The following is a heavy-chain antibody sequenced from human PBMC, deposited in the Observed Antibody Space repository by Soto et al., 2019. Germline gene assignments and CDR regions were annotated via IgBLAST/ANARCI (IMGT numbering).Heavy chain of an antibody. CDR3: ARHRGAAAGPSSYYGMDV. CDR2: IDPSDSYT. V-gene: IGHV5-10-1*01. D-gene: IGHD6-13*01. J-gene: IGHJ6*02. CDR1: GYSFTSYL. Sequence: GESLKISCKGSGYSFTSYLISWVRQMPVKGLEWMGRIDPSDSYTNYSPSFQGNVTISADKSISTAYLQWSSLKASDTAMYYRARHRGAAAGPSSYYGMDVFGQGNTVTVSS.